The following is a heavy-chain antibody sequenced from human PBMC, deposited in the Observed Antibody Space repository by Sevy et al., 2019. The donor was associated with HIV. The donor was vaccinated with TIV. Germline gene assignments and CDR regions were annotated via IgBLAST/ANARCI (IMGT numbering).Heavy chain of an antibody. CDR1: GFTFSSYS. CDR2: ISSSSSYI. Sequence: GGSLRLSCAASGFTFSSYSMNWVRQAPGKGLEWVSSISSSSSYIYYADSVKGRFTISRDNAKNSLYLQMNSLRAEDTAVYYCARDLISGSYGGWFDPWGQGTLVTVSS. D-gene: IGHD1-26*01. J-gene: IGHJ5*02. V-gene: IGHV3-21*01. CDR3: ARDLISGSYGGWFDP.